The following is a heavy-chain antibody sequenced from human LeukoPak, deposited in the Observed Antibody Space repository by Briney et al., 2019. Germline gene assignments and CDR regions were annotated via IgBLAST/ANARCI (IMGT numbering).Heavy chain of an antibody. CDR2: INHNGNVN. CDR3: ARGGGLDV. CDR1: GFTFSSYW. D-gene: IGHD3-16*01. Sequence: GGSLSLSCAASGFTFSSYWMNWARQAPGKGLEWVAGINHNGNVNYYVDSVKGRFTISRDNAKNSLYLQMSNLRAEDTAVYFCARGGGLDVRGQGATVTVSS. V-gene: IGHV3-7*03. J-gene: IGHJ6*02.